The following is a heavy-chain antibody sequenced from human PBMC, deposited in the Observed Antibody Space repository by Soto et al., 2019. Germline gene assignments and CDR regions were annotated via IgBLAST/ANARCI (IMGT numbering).Heavy chain of an antibody. CDR3: AKEGWQWSLSRDGFFDY. Sequence: GGSLRLSCAASGFTFSSYAMSWVRQAPGKGLEWVSAISGSGGSTYYADSVKGRFTISRDNSKNTLYLQMNSLRAEDTAVYYCAKEGWQWSLSRDGFFDYWGQGTLVTVSS. CDR2: ISGSGGST. J-gene: IGHJ4*02. D-gene: IGHD6-19*01. CDR1: GFTFSSYA. V-gene: IGHV3-23*01.